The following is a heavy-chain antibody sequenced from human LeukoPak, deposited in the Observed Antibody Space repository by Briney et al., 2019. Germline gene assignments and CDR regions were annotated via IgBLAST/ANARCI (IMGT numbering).Heavy chain of an antibody. CDR3: ARANYFDY. CDR2: IYYSGST. J-gene: IGHJ4*02. CDR1: GGSINGYY. V-gene: IGHV4-59*01. Sequence: PSETLSLTRTDSGGSINGYYWSWFRQPPGKGLEWIASIYYSGSTTYNPSLKSRVTISVDTSKNQFSLKLSSVTAADTAVYYCARANYFDYWGQGTLVTVSS.